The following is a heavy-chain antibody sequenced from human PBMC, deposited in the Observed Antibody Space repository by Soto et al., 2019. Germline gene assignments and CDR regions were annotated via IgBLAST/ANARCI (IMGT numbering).Heavy chain of an antibody. J-gene: IGHJ4*02. CDR3: ARAKTRYSSSDY. CDR2: ISYDGSNK. Sequence: GGSLRLSCAASGFTFSSYAMHWVRQAPGKGLEWVAVISYDGSNKYYADSVKGRFTISRDNSKNTLYLQMNSLRAEDTAVYYCARAKTRYSSSDYWGQGTLVTVSS. D-gene: IGHD6-6*01. V-gene: IGHV3-30-3*01. CDR1: GFTFSSYA.